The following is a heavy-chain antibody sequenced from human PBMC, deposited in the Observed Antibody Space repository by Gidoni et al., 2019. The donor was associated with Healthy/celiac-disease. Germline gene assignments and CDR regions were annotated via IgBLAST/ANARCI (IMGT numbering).Heavy chain of an antibody. CDR2: IWYDGSNK. V-gene: IGHV3-33*01. D-gene: IGHD3-3*01. CDR1: GFTFSSYG. CDR3: ASELGYYDFWRGGSLLH. J-gene: IGHJ4*02. Sequence: QVQLVASGGGVVQPGRSLRLSCAASGFTFSSYGMDWVRQAPGKGLEWVAVIWYDGSNKYYADYVKGRFTISRDNSKNTLYLQMNSLRAEDTAVYYCASELGYYDFWRGGSLLHWGQGTLVTVSS.